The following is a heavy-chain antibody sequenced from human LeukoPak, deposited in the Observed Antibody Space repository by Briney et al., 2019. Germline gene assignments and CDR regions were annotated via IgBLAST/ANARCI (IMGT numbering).Heavy chain of an antibody. CDR2: INPNSGGT. Sequence: ASVKVSCKASGYTFTGYYMHWVRQAPGQGLEWMGWINPNSGGTSYAQKFQGRVTMTRDTSISTAYMVLSRLRSDDTAVYYCARGNYYYYYMDVWGKGTTVTVSS. V-gene: IGHV1-2*02. CDR1: GYTFTGYY. J-gene: IGHJ6*03. CDR3: ARGNYYYYYMDV.